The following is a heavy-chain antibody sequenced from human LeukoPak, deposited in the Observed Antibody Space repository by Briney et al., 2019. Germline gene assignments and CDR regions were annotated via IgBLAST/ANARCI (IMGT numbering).Heavy chain of an antibody. V-gene: IGHV3-49*03. Sequence: GGSLRLSCTASGFTFGDYAMSWFRQAPGKGLEWVGFIRSKVYGGTTEYAASVKGRFTISRDDSKSIAYLQMNSLKTEDTAVYYCTRNGSGWYPRAENWFDPWGQGTLVTVSS. CDR1: GFTFGDYA. CDR3: TRNGSGWYPRAENWFDP. J-gene: IGHJ5*02. D-gene: IGHD6-13*01. CDR2: IRSKVYGGTT.